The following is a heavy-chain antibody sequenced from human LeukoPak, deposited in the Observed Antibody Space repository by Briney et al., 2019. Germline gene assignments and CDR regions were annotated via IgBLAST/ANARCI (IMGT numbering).Heavy chain of an antibody. J-gene: IGHJ4*02. CDR1: GFTFSSFW. CDR3: AKVLDLYDFWSGPDY. CDR2: TNSDGSTT. D-gene: IGHD3-3*01. Sequence: PGGSLRLSCAASGFTFSSFWMHWVRQAPGKGLVWVSHTNSDGSTTDYADSVRGRFTISRDNAKNTLFLQMNSLTVEDTAVYYCAKVLDLYDFWSGPDYWGQGTLVTVSS. V-gene: IGHV3-74*01.